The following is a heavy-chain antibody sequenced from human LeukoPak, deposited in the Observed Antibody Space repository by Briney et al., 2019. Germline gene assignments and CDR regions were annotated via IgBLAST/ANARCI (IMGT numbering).Heavy chain of an antibody. J-gene: IGHJ3*02. V-gene: IGHV3-74*01. CDR1: GFTFSSYW. D-gene: IGHD4-17*01. Sequence: PGGSLRLSCAASGFTFSSYWMHWVRQAPGKGLVWVSRISSDGSGTTYADSVKGRFTISRDNARNTLYLQMNSLRAEDTAVYYCTRLMTTVTTAAFDIWGQGTMVTVSS. CDR2: ISSDGSGT. CDR3: TRLMTTVTTAAFDI.